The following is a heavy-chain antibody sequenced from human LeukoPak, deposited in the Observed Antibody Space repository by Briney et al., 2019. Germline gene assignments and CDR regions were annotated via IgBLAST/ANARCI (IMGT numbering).Heavy chain of an antibody. CDR2: INASTGNT. J-gene: IGHJ3*02. D-gene: IGHD3-10*01. Sequence: ASVKVSCKASGYIFTIYAMHWVRQAPGQRFEWMGSINASTGNTKYSQEFQARVTITRDTSASTAYMELSSLRSETMAVYYCARGQYYYASGSSFLKRGVSAFDIWGQGTMVTVSS. V-gene: IGHV1-3*03. CDR1: GYIFTIYA. CDR3: ARGQYYYASGSSFLKRGVSAFDI.